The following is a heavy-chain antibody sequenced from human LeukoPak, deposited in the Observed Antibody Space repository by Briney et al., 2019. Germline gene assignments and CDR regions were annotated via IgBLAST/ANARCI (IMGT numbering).Heavy chain of an antibody. CDR2: IYHSGST. Sequence: SETLSLTCAVYGGSFSGYYWSWIRQPPGKGLEWIGYIYHSGSTYYNPSLKSRVTISVDRSKNQFSLKLSSVTAADTAVYYCASLGGSGGTDVWGQGTTVTVSS. CDR3: ASLGGSGGTDV. CDR1: GGSFSGYY. J-gene: IGHJ6*02. D-gene: IGHD2-15*01. V-gene: IGHV4-34*01.